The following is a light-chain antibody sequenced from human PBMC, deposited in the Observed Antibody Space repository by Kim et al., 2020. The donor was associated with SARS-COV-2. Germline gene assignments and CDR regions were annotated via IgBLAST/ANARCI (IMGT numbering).Light chain of an antibody. J-gene: IGKJ4*01. CDR2: GAS. Sequence: EIVMTQSPATLSVSPGERATLSCRASQSVSSNLAWYQQKPGQAPRLLIYGASTRATGIPARFSGSGSGTEFTLTISSLQSEDFAVYYFQQYNNSTAITLCVGSKVE. CDR3: QQYNNSTAIT. V-gene: IGKV3-15*01. CDR1: QSVSSN.